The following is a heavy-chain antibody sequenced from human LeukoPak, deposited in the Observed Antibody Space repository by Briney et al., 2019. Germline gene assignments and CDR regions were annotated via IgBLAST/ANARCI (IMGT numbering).Heavy chain of an antibody. CDR2: ISWNRGSI. J-gene: IGHJ4*02. Sequence: GRSLRLSCAASGFTFDDYAMHWVRQVPGKGLEWVSGISWNRGSIGYADSVKGRFTISRDNAKNSLYLQMNSLRAEDTAVYYCARYCSGGSCFDYWGQGTLVTVSS. CDR3: ARYCSGGSCFDY. CDR1: GFTFDDYA. D-gene: IGHD2-15*01. V-gene: IGHV3-9*01.